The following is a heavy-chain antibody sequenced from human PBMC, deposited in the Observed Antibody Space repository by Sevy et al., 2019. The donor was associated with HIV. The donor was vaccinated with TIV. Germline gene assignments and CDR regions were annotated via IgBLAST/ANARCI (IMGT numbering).Heavy chain of an antibody. CDR3: ARWDV. V-gene: IGHV3-7*01. J-gene: IGHJ6*04. Sequence: GGSLRLSCAASGFTFSSYWMNWVRQAPGKGLEWVANIKEEGSDKYYVDSVKGRFNISRYNAKSTLYLEMNGLRAEDPAVYSCARWDVWGKGTTVTVSS. CDR1: GFTFSSYW. CDR2: IKEEGSDK.